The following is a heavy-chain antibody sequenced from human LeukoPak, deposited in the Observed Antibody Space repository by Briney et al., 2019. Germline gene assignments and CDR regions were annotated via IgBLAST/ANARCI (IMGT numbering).Heavy chain of an antibody. CDR1: GGSISSSSYY. CDR2: IYYSGST. J-gene: IGHJ4*02. CDR3: ASGGVRGVIEDY. D-gene: IGHD3-10*01. Sequence: SETLSLTCTVSGGSISSSSYYWGWIRQPPGKGLEWIGSIYYSGSTYYNPSLKSRVTISVDTSKNQFSLKLSSVTAADTAVYYCASGGVRGVIEDYWGQGTLVTVSS. V-gene: IGHV4-39*07.